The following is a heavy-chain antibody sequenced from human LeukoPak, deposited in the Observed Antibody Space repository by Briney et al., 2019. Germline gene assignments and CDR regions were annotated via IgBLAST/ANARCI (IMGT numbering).Heavy chain of an antibody. CDR2: ISSSGSTI. Sequence: GGSLRLSCAASGFTFSDYYMSWIRQAPGKGLEWVSYISSSGSTIYYADSVKGRFTISRDNAKNSLYLQMNSLRADDSAIYYCARKKIISPDFWGQGALVTVSS. CDR1: GFTFSDYY. J-gene: IGHJ4*02. CDR3: ARKKIISPDF. V-gene: IGHV3-11*04.